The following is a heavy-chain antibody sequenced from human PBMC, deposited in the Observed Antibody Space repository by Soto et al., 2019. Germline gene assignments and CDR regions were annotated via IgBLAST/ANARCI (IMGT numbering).Heavy chain of an antibody. J-gene: IGHJ4*02. Sequence: SETLSLTCTVSGGSISSGDYYWSWIRQPPGKGLEWIGYIYQRGNTKYNPSLKSRVTISLDTPKNQFSLKLSSVTAADTAVYYCARHPGYYDILTGYTTYYFDYWGQGILVTVSS. CDR3: ARHPGYYDILTGYTTYYFDY. D-gene: IGHD3-9*01. V-gene: IGHV4-61*08. CDR1: GGSISSGDYY. CDR2: IYQRGNT.